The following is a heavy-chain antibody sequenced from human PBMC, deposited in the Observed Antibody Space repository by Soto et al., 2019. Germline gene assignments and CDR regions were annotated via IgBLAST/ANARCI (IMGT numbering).Heavy chain of an antibody. J-gene: IGHJ3*02. D-gene: IGHD4-17*01. CDR1: GGPITRGGYF. CDR2: IYYSGST. V-gene: IGHV4-31*03. CDR3: ARGPPVTTVTTYAFDI. Sequence: QVQLQESGPGLVKSSQTLSLTCTVSGGPITRGGYFWTWIRQLPEKGLEWIGYIYYSGSTYYNPSLASRVTISIDTSKNYFSLRLTSVTAADTAVYYCARGPPVTTVTTYAFDIWGQGTMVTVSS.